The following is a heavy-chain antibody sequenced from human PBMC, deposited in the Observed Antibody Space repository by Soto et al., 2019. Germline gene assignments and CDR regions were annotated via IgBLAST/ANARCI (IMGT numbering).Heavy chain of an antibody. CDR1: GFIFSGTT. Sequence: EVQLVESGGDLVQPGGSLKLSCAASGFIFSGTTIHWVRQASGEGLEWVGRIRGRADNYATGYAASVKGRFTISRDDSKKTAYLQMNSLKTEVTAVYFCTRAPDGNNADYWGQGTLVTVSS. J-gene: IGHJ4*02. V-gene: IGHV3-73*02. CDR2: IRGRADNYAT. CDR3: TRAPDGNNADY. D-gene: IGHD6-13*01.